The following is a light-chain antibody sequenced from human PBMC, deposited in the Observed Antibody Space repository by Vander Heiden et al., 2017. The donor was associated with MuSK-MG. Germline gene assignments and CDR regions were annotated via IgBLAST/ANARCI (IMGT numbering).Light chain of an antibody. J-gene: IGKJ1*01. Sequence: EIVMTQSPATLSVSPGERATLSCRASQSVSSNLAWYQQKPGQAPRLLIYGASTRATGIPARFSGSGYGTVFTLTISSRQSEDFAVYYCQQNNKWPPWTFGQGTKVEIK. CDR1: QSVSSN. CDR3: QQNNKWPPWT. V-gene: IGKV3-15*01. CDR2: GAS.